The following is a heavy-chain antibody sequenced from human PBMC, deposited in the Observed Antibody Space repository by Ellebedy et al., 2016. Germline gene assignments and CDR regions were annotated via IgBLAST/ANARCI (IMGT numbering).Heavy chain of an antibody. CDR2: VSSSGGDT. J-gene: IGHJ3*02. Sequence: GESLKISXAASGFTFSTYAMSWVRQAPGEGLEWVSAVSSSGGDTFYADSVKGRFTISRDNSKNTLYLQMNSLRAEDTAVYYCARGYDYVWGSYRWSDAFDIWGQGTMVTVSS. D-gene: IGHD3-16*02. CDR3: ARGYDYVWGSYRWSDAFDI. V-gene: IGHV3-23*01. CDR1: GFTFSTYA.